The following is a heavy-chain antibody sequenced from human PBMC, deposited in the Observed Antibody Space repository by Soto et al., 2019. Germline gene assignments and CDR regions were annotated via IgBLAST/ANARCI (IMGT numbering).Heavy chain of an antibody. V-gene: IGHV3-30-3*01. J-gene: IGHJ4*02. CDR3: ARPPRDLWSGYSTYFDY. D-gene: IGHD3-3*01. Sequence: GGSLRLSCEGSGFPFSSYAIHWVRQTPGKGLEWVAVISYDGSITYYSDSVKGRFTISRDTPTNTVYLQLNGLRGDDTAVYYCARPPRDLWSGYSTYFDYWRQGTLVTVSS. CDR2: ISYDGSIT. CDR1: GFPFSSYA.